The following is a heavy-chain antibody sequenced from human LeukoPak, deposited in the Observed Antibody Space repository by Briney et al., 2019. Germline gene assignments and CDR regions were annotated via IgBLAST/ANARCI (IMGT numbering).Heavy chain of an antibody. CDR2: ISAYNGNT. D-gene: IGHD3-9*01. V-gene: IGHV1-18*01. CDR3: AREQNYDILTGYSGVDY. CDR1: GYTFTSYG. J-gene: IGHJ4*02. Sequence: ASVKVSCKASGYTFTSYGISWVRQAPGQGLEWMGWISAYNGNTNYAQKLQGRVTMTTDTSTSTAYMELRSLRSDDTAVYYCAREQNYDILTGYSGVDYWGQGTLVTVSS.